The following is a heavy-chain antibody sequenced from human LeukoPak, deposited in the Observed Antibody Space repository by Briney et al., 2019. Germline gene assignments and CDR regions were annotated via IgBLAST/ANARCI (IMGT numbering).Heavy chain of an antibody. CDR1: GFTFSSYG. CDR3: AGYSSSWYWLDY. V-gene: IGHV3-30*03. D-gene: IGHD6-13*01. J-gene: IGHJ4*02. CDR2: ISYDGSNK. Sequence: QPGRSLRLSCAASGFTFSSYGMPWVRQAPGKGLEWVAVISYDGSNKYYADSVKGRFTISRDNSKNTLYLQMNSLRAEDTAVYYCAGYSSSWYWLDYWGQGTLVTVSS.